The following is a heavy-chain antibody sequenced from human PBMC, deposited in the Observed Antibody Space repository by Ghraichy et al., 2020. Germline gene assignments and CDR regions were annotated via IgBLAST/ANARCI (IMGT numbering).Heavy chain of an antibody. CDR2: ISGRGGST. Sequence: GGSLRLSCAASGFTFSNYVMSWVRQAPGKGLEWVSAISGRGGSTYYAESVKGRFTISRDNSKNTLYLQMNSLRAEDTAVYYCAASQTVAGHFQYWGQGSLVIVSS. J-gene: IGHJ1*01. D-gene: IGHD6-19*01. CDR1: GFTFSNYV. V-gene: IGHV3-23*01. CDR3: AASQTVAGHFQY.